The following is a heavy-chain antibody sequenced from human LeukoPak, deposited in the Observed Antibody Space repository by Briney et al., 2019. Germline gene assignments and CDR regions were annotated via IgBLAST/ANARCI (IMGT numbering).Heavy chain of an antibody. Sequence: GGSLRLSCAASEFTFIRYSMNWARQAPGKGPEWVSFISSSSTYTYYADSVRGRFTVSRDNAKNSLYLQMNSLRDEDTALYYCATGRNTTTSGLGMDVWGKGTTVTVSS. V-gene: IGHV3-21*01. CDR1: EFTFIRYS. J-gene: IGHJ6*03. D-gene: IGHD6-25*01. CDR3: ATGRNTTTSGLGMDV. CDR2: ISSSSTYT.